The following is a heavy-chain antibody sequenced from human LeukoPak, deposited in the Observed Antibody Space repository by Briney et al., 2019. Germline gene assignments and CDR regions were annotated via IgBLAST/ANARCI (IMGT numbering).Heavy chain of an antibody. CDR1: GGTFSSYA. J-gene: IGHJ6*03. CDR3: ARSQLIPDYYYYYYMDV. D-gene: IGHD6-13*01. CDR2: IIPILGTA. V-gene: IGHV1-69*05. Sequence: SVKVSCKASGGTFSSYAISWVRQAPGQGLEWMGGIIPILGTANHAQKFQGRVTITTDESTSTAYMELSSLRSEDTAVYYCARSQLIPDYYYYYYMDVWGKGTTVTVSS.